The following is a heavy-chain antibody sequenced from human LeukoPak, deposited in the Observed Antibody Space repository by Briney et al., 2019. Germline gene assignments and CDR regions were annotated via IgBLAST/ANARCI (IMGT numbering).Heavy chain of an antibody. CDR3: ARPVVPAAIGAFDI. V-gene: IGHV1-18*01. D-gene: IGHD2-2*01. CDR1: GYTFTSYG. J-gene: IGHJ3*02. CDR2: ISAYSGNT. Sequence: ASVKVSCKASGYTFTSYGISWVRQAPGQGLEWMGWISAYSGNTNYAQKLQGRVTMTTDTSTSTAYMELRSLRSDDTAVYYCARPVVPAAIGAFDIWGQGTMVTVSS.